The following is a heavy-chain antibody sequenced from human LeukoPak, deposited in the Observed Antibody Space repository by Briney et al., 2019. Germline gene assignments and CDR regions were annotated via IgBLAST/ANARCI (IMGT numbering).Heavy chain of an antibody. V-gene: IGHV4-34*01. CDR1: GGSFSGYY. J-gene: IGHJ4*02. D-gene: IGHD1-7*01. CDR3: ARCGNWNYRHYFDY. Sequence: PSETLSLTCAVYGGSFSGYYWSWIRQPPGKGLEWIGEINHSGSTNYNPSLKSRVTISVDTSKNQFSLKLSSVTAADTAVYYCARCGNWNYRHYFDYWGQGTLVTVSS. CDR2: INHSGST.